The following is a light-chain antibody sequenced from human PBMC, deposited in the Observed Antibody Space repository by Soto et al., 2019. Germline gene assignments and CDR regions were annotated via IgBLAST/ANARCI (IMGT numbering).Light chain of an antibody. CDR3: SSYTSSSTLVV. J-gene: IGLJ1*01. CDR2: KVS. CDR1: SSDVGGYNY. Sequence: QSVLTQPASVSGSPGQSITISCTGTSSDVGGYNYVSWYQQHPGKAPKLMIYKVSNRPSGVSNRFSGSKSGNTASLTISGLQAEEEADYYCSSYTSSSTLVVFGTGTKLTVL. V-gene: IGLV2-14*01.